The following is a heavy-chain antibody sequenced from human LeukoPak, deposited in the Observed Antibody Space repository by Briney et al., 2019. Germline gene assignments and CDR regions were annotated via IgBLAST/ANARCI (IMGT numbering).Heavy chain of an antibody. CDR1: GGSFSGYY. D-gene: IGHD6-19*01. Sequence: PSETLSLTCAVYGGSFSGYYWSWIRQPPGKGLEWIREINHSGSTNYNPSLKSRVTISVDTSKNQFSLKLSSVTAADTAVYYCARTAYSSGWYGNYWGQGTLVTVSS. CDR2: INHSGST. CDR3: ARTAYSSGWYGNY. V-gene: IGHV4-34*01. J-gene: IGHJ4*02.